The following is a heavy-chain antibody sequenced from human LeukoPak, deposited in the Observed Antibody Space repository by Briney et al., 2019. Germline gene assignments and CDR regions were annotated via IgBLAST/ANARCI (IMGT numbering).Heavy chain of an antibody. Sequence: PGGSLRLSCAVSGFTFTKYAMNWVRQGPGKGLEWVSGIGASGGTTYYVDSVQGRFTISRDNSKNTLYLQVNSLRAEDTGVYFCAKDLEAVAGTIVNDYWGQGTLITVSS. D-gene: IGHD6-19*01. CDR1: GFTFTKYA. CDR3: AKDLEAVAGTIVNDY. V-gene: IGHV3-23*01. CDR2: IGASGGTT. J-gene: IGHJ4*02.